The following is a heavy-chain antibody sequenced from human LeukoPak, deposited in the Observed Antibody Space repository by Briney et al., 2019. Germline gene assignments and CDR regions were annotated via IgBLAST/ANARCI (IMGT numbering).Heavy chain of an antibody. D-gene: IGHD3-10*01. Sequence: SGPALVKPTQTLTLTCSFSGFSLSTRGMCVSWIRQPPGKGLEWIGEINHSGSTNYNPSLKSRVTISVDTSKNQFSLKLSSVTAADTAVYYCARTQPEIIWFGELKEGDGAFDIWGQGTMVTVSS. CDR2: INHSGST. V-gene: IGHV4-4*02. J-gene: IGHJ3*02. CDR3: ARTQPEIIWFGELKEGDGAFDI. CDR1: GFSLSTRGM.